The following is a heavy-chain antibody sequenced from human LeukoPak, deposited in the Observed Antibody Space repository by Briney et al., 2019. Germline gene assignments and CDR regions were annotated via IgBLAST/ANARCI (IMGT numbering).Heavy chain of an antibody. Sequence: SETLSLTCTVSGGSISSGGYYWSWIRQHPGKGLEWIGYIYYSGSTYYNPSLKSRLTISVDTSKNQFSLKLSSVTAADTAVYYCARGGDYYDSSGYYLDYWGQGTRVTVSS. V-gene: IGHV4-31*03. D-gene: IGHD3-22*01. CDR2: IYYSGST. J-gene: IGHJ4*02. CDR1: GGSISSGGYY. CDR3: ARGGDYYDSSGYYLDY.